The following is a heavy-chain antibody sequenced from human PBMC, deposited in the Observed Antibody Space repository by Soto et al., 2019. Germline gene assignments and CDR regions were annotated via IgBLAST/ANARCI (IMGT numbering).Heavy chain of an antibody. Sequence: GGSLRLSCAASGFSFSHYWMHWVRQAPGKGLVWVSRINTRGNIMHYADSVRGRFTVSRDNAENSLYLQMNSLRAEDTGVYYCARDIDYYDSSGYQDYWGQGTPVTVSS. CDR1: GFSFSHYW. CDR2: INTRGNIM. CDR3: ARDIDYYDSSGYQDY. D-gene: IGHD3-22*01. V-gene: IGHV3-74*01. J-gene: IGHJ4*02.